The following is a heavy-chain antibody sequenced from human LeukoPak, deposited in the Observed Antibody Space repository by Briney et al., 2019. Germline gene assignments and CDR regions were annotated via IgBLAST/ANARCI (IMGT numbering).Heavy chain of an antibody. D-gene: IGHD1-26*01. J-gene: IGHJ3*02. V-gene: IGHV6-1*01. CDR1: GDSLFTSGVA. Sequence: SQTLSLNCALSGDSLFTSGVAWNWIRQSPSTVLQWLGRTYYTSRWSNEYAVSLKSRITVNADTPKNQFSLQLSSVTPEDTALYYCARGRYSGFDIWGQGTTVTVSS. CDR2: TYYTSRWSN. CDR3: ARGRYSGFDI.